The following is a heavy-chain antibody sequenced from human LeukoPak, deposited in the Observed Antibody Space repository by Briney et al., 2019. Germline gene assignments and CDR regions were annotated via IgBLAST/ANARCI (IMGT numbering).Heavy chain of an antibody. CDR1: GFTFSSYE. CDR2: ISSSGSTI. J-gene: IGHJ4*02. Sequence: GGSLRLSCAASGFTFSSYEMNWVRQAPGKWLEWVSYISSSGSTIYYADSVKGRFTISRDNAKNSLYLQMNSLRAEDTAVYYCARGAAVAGSFDYWGQGTLATVSS. CDR3: ARGAAVAGSFDY. V-gene: IGHV3-48*03. D-gene: IGHD6-19*01.